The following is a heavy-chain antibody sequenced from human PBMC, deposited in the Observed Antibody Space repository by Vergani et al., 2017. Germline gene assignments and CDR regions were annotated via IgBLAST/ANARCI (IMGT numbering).Heavy chain of an antibody. CDR2: MNPNSGNT. D-gene: IGHD6-13*01. CDR1: GYTFTSYD. V-gene: IGHV1-8*03. Sequence: QVQLVQSGAEVKKPGASVKVSCKASGYTFTSYDINWVRQATGQGLEWMGWMNPNSGNTGYAQKFQGRVTITRNTSISTAYMELSSLRSEDTAVYYCARAGYSSSWYAYYYGMDVSGQGTTVTVSS. J-gene: IGHJ6*02. CDR3: ARAGYSSSWYAYYYGMDV.